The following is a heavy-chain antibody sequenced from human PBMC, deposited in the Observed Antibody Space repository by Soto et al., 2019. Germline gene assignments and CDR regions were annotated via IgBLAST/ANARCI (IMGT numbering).Heavy chain of an antibody. CDR2: ISGGGDST. CDR1: GFTFSNYA. V-gene: IGHV3-23*01. Sequence: EVQLLDSGGGLVQPGGSLRLSCAASGFTFSNYAMNWVRQAPGKGLEWVLGISGGGDSTYYADSVKGRFTISRDNSKNTRFLQMNSLRAEDTAVYYCAKERLASGFDYWGQGTLVTVSS. J-gene: IGHJ4*02. D-gene: IGHD3-3*01. CDR3: AKERLASGFDY.